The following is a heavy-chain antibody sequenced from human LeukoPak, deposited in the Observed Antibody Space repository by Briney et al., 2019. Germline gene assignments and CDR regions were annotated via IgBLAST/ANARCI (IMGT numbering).Heavy chain of an antibody. CDR2: ISYDGSNK. D-gene: IGHD2-15*01. J-gene: IGHJ3*02. CDR1: GFRFSSYA. Sequence: PGGSLRLSCAASGFRFSSYAMHWVRQAPGKGLEWVAVISYDGSNKYYADSVKGRFTISRDNSKNTLYLQMNSLRVEDTAVYYCARVSGHDAFDIWGQGTMVTVSS. V-gene: IGHV3-30-3*01. CDR3: ARVSGHDAFDI.